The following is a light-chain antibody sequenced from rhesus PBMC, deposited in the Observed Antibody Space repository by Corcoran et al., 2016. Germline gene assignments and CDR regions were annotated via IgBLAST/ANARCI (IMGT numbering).Light chain of an antibody. J-gene: IGLJ1*01. V-gene: IGLV2-13*02. CDR2: EVS. Sequence: QAALTQSPSLSGSPGQSVTISCTGTSSDIGGYNRVSWYQQHPGKAPKLMIYEVSKRPSGVSDRFSGSKSGNTASLTISGLSAEDEADYYCSSYASSSAFIFGVGTRLTVL. CDR3: SSYASSSAFI. CDR1: SSDIGGYNR.